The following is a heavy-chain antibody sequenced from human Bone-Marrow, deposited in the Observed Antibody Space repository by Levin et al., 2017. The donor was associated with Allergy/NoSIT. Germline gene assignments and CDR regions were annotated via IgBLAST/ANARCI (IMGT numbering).Heavy chain of an antibody. Sequence: SETLSLTCAVYGGSFSDYNWSWIRQPPGKGLQWIGEITHSGSTTYTPSLKSRVTILVDTSKNEISLRLSSATAADTAVYYCARVRVILTGYYRGSQASYYYGMDVWGQGTTVTVSS. CDR1: GGSFSDYN. CDR2: ITHSGST. J-gene: IGHJ6*02. V-gene: IGHV4-34*01. D-gene: IGHD3-9*01. CDR3: ARVRVILTGYYRGSQASYYYGMDV.